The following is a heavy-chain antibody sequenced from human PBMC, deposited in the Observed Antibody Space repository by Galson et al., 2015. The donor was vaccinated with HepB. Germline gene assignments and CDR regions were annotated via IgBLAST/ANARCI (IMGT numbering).Heavy chain of an antibody. CDR1: GFTFSSYS. CDR2: ISSSSSYI. V-gene: IGHV3-21*01. Sequence: TMRLSCAASGFTFSSYSMNWVRQAPGKGLEWVSSISSSSSYIYYADSVKGRFTISRDNAKNSLYLQMNSLRAEDTAVYYCARDVLTTIHAFEIWGQGTMVTVSS. D-gene: IGHD4-17*01. J-gene: IGHJ3*02. CDR3: ARDVLTTIHAFEI.